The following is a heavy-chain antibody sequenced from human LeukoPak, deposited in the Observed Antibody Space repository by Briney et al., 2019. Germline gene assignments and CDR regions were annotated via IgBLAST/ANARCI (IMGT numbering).Heavy chain of an antibody. CDR3: AWLNILTGYYMGYFDY. V-gene: IGHV4-59*01. D-gene: IGHD3-9*01. CDR1: GGSISSYY. CDR2: IYYSGST. J-gene: IGHJ4*02. Sequence: PSETLSLTCTVSGGSISSYYWSWIRQPPGKGLEWIGYIYYSGSTNYNPSLKSRVTISVDTSKNQFSLKLSSVTAADTAVYYCAWLNILTGYYMGYFDYWGQGTLVTVSS.